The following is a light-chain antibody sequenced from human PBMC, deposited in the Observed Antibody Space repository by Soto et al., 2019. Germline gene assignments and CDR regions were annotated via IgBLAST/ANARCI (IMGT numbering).Light chain of an antibody. CDR1: SSDIGHYDY. CDR2: HVT. J-gene: IGLJ1*01. V-gene: IGLV2-14*03. CDR3: CSLTTSHTYV. Sequence: QSVLTQLASVSGPPGQSITISCTGTSSDIGHYDYVSWYQQHPGKAPKLMIYHVTYRPSGVSNRYSGSKSGNSASLTISGLQADDEADYYCCSLTTSHTYVFGSGTKVTVL.